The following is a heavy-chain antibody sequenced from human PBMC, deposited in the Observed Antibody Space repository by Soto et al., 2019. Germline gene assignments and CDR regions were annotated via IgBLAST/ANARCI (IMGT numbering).Heavy chain of an antibody. J-gene: IGHJ5*02. Sequence: SVKVSCKASGGTFSSYDISWLRQAPGQGLEWMGGIIPIFGTANYAQKFQGRVTITADKSTSTAYMELSSLRSEDTAVYYCARSWDQLNWFDPWGQGTLVTVSS. D-gene: IGHD1-1*01. CDR1: GGTFSSYD. V-gene: IGHV1-69*06. CDR2: IIPIFGTA. CDR3: ARSWDQLNWFDP.